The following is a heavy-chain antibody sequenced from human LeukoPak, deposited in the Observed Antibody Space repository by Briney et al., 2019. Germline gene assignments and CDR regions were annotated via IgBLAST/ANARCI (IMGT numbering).Heavy chain of an antibody. V-gene: IGHV4-30-4*08. J-gene: IGHJ4*02. CDR1: GGSISSGDYY. CDR3: ARREEQLGEYFDY. D-gene: IGHD6-6*01. Sequence: SETLSLTCTVSGGSISSGDYYWSWIRQPPGKGLEWIGYIYYSGSTYYNPSLKSRVTISVDTSKNQFSLKLSSVTAVDTAFYYCARREEQLGEYFDYRGQGTLVTVSS. CDR2: IYYSGST.